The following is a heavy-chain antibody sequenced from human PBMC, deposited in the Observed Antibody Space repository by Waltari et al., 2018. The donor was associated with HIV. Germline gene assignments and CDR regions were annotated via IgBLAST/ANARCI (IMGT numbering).Heavy chain of an antibody. CDR3: ARGPHSNCSGGSCYSGGAFDI. J-gene: IGHJ3*02. V-gene: IGHV4-34*01. D-gene: IGHD2-15*01. CDR1: CGSFSCHY. CDR2: INHSGAT. Sequence: VQLQQWGAGLLKPSATLFITCAASCGSFSCHYWIWLRQPRRKGVGWMGEINHSGATNYNPSLKSRVTISVDTSKNQFSLKLTSVTAADTAVYYCARGPHSNCSGGSCYSGGAFDIWCQGTMVTVSS.